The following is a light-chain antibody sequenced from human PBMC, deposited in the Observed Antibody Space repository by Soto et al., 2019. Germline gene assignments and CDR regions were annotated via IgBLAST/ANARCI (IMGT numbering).Light chain of an antibody. V-gene: IGLV2-11*01. CDR3: CSCAGSYSYV. CDR1: SSDVGGYNY. J-gene: IGLJ1*01. Sequence: QSALTQPRSVSGSPGQSVTISCTGTSSDVGGYNYVSWYQQHPGKAPKLMIYDVSKRPSGVPDRFSGSKSGNTASLTISGLQAEDEADYYRCSCAGSYSYVFGTGTKVTVL. CDR2: DVS.